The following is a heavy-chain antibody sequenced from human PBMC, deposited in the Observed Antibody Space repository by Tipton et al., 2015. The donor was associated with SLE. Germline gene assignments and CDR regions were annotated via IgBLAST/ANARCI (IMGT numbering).Heavy chain of an antibody. CDR1: GFTFSSYG. D-gene: IGHD1/OR15-1a*01. J-gene: IGHJ3*02. Sequence: SLRLSCAASGFTFSSYGMHWVRQAPGKGLEWVAFIRYDGSNKYYADSVKGRFTISRDNSKNTLYLQMNSLRAEDTAVYYCARTPLRAFDIWGQGTMVTVSS. CDR3: ARTPLRAFDI. V-gene: IGHV3-30*02. CDR2: IRYDGSNK.